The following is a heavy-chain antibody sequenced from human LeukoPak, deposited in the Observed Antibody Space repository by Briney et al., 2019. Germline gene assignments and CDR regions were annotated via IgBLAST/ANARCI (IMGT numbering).Heavy chain of an antibody. V-gene: IGHV3-9*01. CDR3: AKDLSSSGWYVEPGFDY. D-gene: IGHD6-19*01. J-gene: IGHJ4*02. Sequence: GGSLRLSCAASGFTFDDYAMHWVRQAPGKGLEWVSGISWNSGSIGYADSVKGRFTISRDNAKNSLYLQMNSLRAEDTALYYCAKDLSSSGWYVEPGFDYWGQGTLVTVSS. CDR2: ISWNSGSI. CDR1: GFTFDDYA.